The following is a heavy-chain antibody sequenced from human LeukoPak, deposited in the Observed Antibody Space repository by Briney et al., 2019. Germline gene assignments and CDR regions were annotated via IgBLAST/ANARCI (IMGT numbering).Heavy chain of an antibody. CDR2: VYYSGGT. J-gene: IGHJ6*02. CDR1: GGSISSGDYY. D-gene: IGHD2-2*01. CDR3: QAAAQRYYYYGMDV. Sequence: PSQTLSLTCTVSGGSISSGDYYWSWIRQPPGKGLEWIGYVYYSGGTYYNPSLKSRVTISVDTSKNQFSLKLSSVTAADTAVYYCQAAAQRYYYYGMDVWGQGTTVTVSS. V-gene: IGHV4-30-4*01.